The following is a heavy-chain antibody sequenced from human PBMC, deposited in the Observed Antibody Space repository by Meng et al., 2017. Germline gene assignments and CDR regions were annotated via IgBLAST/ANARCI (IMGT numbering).Heavy chain of an antibody. CDR1: GYTFTSYY. D-gene: IGHD3-10*01. CDR3: ARGEYYYGSGLHYYYGMDV. V-gene: IGHV1-46*01. J-gene: IGHJ6*02. Sequence: ASVKVSCKASGYTFTSYYMHWVRQAPGQGLEWMGIINPSGGSTSYAQKFQGRVTMTRDTSTSTVYMELSSLRSEDTAVYYCARGEYYYGSGLHYYYGMDVWGQGTTVTVSS. CDR2: INPSGGST.